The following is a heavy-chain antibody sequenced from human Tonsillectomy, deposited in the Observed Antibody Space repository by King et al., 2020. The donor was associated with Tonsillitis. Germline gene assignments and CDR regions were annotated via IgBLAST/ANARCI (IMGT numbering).Heavy chain of an antibody. CDR1: GGTFSNYA. D-gene: IGHD5-12*01. J-gene: IGHJ5*02. CDR2: IIPIFGTT. CDR3: AREPETRGTGYDLNCFDP. V-gene: IGHV1-69*12. Sequence: QLVQSGAEVRKPGSSVKVSCKASGGTFSNYAISWLRQAPGQRLEWMGGIIPIFGTTNYAQKFRGRVTITADESTGTAYMELSSLRSDDTAVYYCAREPETRGTGYDLNCFDPWGQGTLVSVSS.